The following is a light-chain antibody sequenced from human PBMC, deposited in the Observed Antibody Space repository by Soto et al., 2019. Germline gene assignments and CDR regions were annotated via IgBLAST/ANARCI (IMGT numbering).Light chain of an antibody. Sequence: SPGTLSLSPGEIATLSCRASQSVSSSYLAWYQQKPGQAPRLLIYGASSRATGIPDRFSGSGSGTDFTLTISRLEPEDFAVYYCQQYGSSLITFGQGTRLEIK. CDR3: QQYGSSLIT. CDR1: QSVSSSY. V-gene: IGKV3-20*01. J-gene: IGKJ5*01. CDR2: GAS.